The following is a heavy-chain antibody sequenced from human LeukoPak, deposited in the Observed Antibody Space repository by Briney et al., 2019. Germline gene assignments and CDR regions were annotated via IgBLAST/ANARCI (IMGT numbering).Heavy chain of an antibody. D-gene: IGHD5-24*01. J-gene: IGHJ3*01. CDR2: ISYDGSNI. Sequence: GGSLRLSCAASGFTFSSYAMHWVRQAPGKGLEWVAVISYDGSNIYYADSVKGRFTISRDNSKNTLYLQMNSLRGEDTAVYYCARVRDGYNDASDVWGQGTMVTVPS. CDR3: ARVRDGYNDASDV. V-gene: IGHV3-30*04. CDR1: GFTFSSYA.